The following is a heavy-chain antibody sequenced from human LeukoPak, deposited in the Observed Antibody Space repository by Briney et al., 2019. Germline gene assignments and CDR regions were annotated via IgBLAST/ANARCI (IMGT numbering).Heavy chain of an antibody. CDR3: ARPTGRDGVSPGSYFDY. V-gene: IGHV4-34*01. CDR2: INHSGST. J-gene: IGHJ4*02. CDR1: GGSFSGYY. Sequence: SETLSLTCAVYGGSFSGYYWSWIRQPPGKGLEWIGEINHSGSTNYNPSLKSRVTISVDTSKNQFSLKLSSVTAADTAVYYCARPTGRDGVSPGSYFDYWGQGTLVTVSS. D-gene: IGHD3-3*01.